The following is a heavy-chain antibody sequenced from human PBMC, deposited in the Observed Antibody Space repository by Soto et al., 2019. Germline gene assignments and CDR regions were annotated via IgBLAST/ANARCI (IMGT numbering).Heavy chain of an antibody. CDR1: GFTFSSHA. Sequence: PGGSLRLSCGATGFTFSSHAMNWVRQAPGKRLEWVSVISFDGTNKYYADSVKGRFTISRDNSKITLYLQMNSLRAEDTAVYYCAKDPHNIVVVPAAIRPPTPVTGGMDVWGQGTTVTVSS. V-gene: IGHV3-30-3*01. CDR2: ISFDGTNK. CDR3: AKDPHNIVVVPAAIRPPTPVTGGMDV. J-gene: IGHJ6*02. D-gene: IGHD2-2*01.